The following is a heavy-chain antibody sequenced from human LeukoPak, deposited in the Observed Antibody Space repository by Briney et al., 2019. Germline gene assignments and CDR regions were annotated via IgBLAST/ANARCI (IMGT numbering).Heavy chain of an antibody. Sequence: PSETLSLTCAVYGGSFSGYYWSWIRQPPGKGLEWIGEINHRGSTNYNPSLRSRVTISVDTSKNQFSLKLSSVTAADTAVYYCARGPPLVVVPAAMRESDYWGQGTLVTVSS. CDR2: INHRGST. V-gene: IGHV4-34*01. CDR3: ARGPPLVVVPAAMRESDY. CDR1: GGSFSGYY. D-gene: IGHD2-2*01. J-gene: IGHJ4*02.